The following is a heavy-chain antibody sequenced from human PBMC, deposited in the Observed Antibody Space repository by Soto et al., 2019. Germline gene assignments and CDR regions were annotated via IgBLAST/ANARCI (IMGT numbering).Heavy chain of an antibody. D-gene: IGHD5-18*01. J-gene: IGHJ4*02. Sequence: SETLSLTCAVYGGSFSNYYWSWIRQPPGKGLEWIGYIYYSGSTNYNPSLKSRVTISVDTSKNQFSLKLSSVTAADTAVYYCARHRYSYGVYYFDYWGQGTLVTVSS. V-gene: IGHV4-59*08. CDR3: ARHRYSYGVYYFDY. CDR1: GGSFSNYY. CDR2: IYYSGST.